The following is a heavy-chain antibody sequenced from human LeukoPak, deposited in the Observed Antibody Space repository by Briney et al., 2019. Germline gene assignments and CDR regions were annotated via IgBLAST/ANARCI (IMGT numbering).Heavy chain of an antibody. V-gene: IGHV3-11*01. CDR3: ARPRDGYNPNWFDP. CDR2: ISSSGSTI. Sequence: GGSLRLSCAASGFTFSDYYMSWIRQAPGKGLEWVSYISSSGSTIYYADSVKGRFTISRDNAKNSLYLQMNSLRAEDTAVYYRARPRDGYNPNWFDPWGQGTLVTVSS. D-gene: IGHD5-24*01. CDR1: GFTFSDYY. J-gene: IGHJ5*02.